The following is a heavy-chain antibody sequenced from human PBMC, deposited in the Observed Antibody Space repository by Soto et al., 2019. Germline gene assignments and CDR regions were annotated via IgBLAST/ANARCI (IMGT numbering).Heavy chain of an antibody. CDR3: AKDGAAAVQNYYHYNGMDV. CDR1: GFTFSSYA. Sequence: GGSLRLSCAASGFTFSSYAMSWVRQAPGKGLEWVSAISGSGGSTYYADSVKGRFTISRDNSKNTLYLQMNSLRAEDTAVYYCAKDGAAAVQNYYHYNGMDVWAQGATVTFSS. J-gene: IGHJ6*02. D-gene: IGHD6-13*01. V-gene: IGHV3-23*01. CDR2: ISGSGGST.